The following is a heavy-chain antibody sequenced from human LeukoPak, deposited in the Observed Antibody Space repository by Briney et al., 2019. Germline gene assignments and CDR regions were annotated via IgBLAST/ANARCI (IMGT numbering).Heavy chain of an antibody. Sequence: SQTLSLTCVVSGDSVSSKNGAWNWIRQSPSRGLEWLGRTYYRSKWYNDYAESMEGRMTISQNTSKNQYSLHLNSVTPDDTAVYYCARDFGTTGWHTFDYWGQGTLVTVSS. D-gene: IGHD6-19*01. CDR3: ARDFGTTGWHTFDY. J-gene: IGHJ4*02. V-gene: IGHV6-1*01. CDR2: TYYRSKWYN. CDR1: GDSVSSKNGA.